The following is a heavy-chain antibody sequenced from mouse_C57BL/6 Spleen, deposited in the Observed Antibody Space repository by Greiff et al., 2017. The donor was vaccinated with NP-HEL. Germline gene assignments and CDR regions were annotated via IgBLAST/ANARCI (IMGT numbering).Heavy chain of an antibody. CDR3: ARHWDVDFDY. Sequence: DVQLVESGGDLVKPGGSLKLSCAASGFTFSSYGMSWVRQTPDQRLEWVATISTGGSYTYYPDSVKGRFTISRDNAKNTLYLQMSSLKSEDAAVYYCARHWDVDFDYWGQGTTLTVSS. CDR1: GFTFSSYG. CDR2: ISTGGSYT. D-gene: IGHD4-1*01. V-gene: IGHV5-6*01. J-gene: IGHJ2*01.